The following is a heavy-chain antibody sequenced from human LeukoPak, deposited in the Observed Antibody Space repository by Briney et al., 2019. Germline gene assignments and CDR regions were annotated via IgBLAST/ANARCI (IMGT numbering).Heavy chain of an antibody. CDR2: FSGSGGGT. Sequence: GGSLRLSCAASGFTFSTYAMSWVRQAPGKGLEWVSAFSGSGGGTYYADSVKGRFTISRDNSKNTLYLQMNSLRAEDTALYYCAKSSPPPLRYWGQGTLVTVSS. CDR3: AKSSPPPLRY. J-gene: IGHJ4*02. CDR1: GFTFSTYA. V-gene: IGHV3-23*01.